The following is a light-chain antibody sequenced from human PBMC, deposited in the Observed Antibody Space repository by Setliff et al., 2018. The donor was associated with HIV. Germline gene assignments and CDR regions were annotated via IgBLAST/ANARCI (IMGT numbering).Light chain of an antibody. J-gene: IGLJ3*02. CDR2: DTS. CDR1: TGAVTSGHY. V-gene: IGLV7-46*01. Sequence: QAVVTQGPSLTVSPGGTVTLTCGSSTGAVTSGHYPYWFQQKPGQAPRTLIHDTSNKHSWTPARFSGSLLGGKAALTLSGAQPEDEAAYYCFLSYSGARRVFGGGTK. CDR3: FLSYSGARRV.